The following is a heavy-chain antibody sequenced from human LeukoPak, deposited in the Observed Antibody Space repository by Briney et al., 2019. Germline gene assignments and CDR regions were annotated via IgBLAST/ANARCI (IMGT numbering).Heavy chain of an antibody. CDR1: GFTFSNYY. J-gene: IGHJ4*02. V-gene: IGHV3-7*04. CDR3: ARTSTRDGYRYFDY. CDR2: IKPDGSEK. D-gene: IGHD5-24*01. Sequence: GGSLRLSCAASGFTFSNYYMTWVRQAPGKGLEWVANIKPDGSEKSYVDSVKGRFTFSRDNAKSSLYLQMNSLRAEDTAVYYCARTSTRDGYRYFDYWAREPWSPSPQ.